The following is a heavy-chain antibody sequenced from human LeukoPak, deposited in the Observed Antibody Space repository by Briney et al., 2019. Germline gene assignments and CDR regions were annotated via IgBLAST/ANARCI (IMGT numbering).Heavy chain of an antibody. D-gene: IGHD3-10*01. CDR1: GFTFSNFA. J-gene: IGHJ3*02. CDR3: AKDQRSGEYNFGWGPFDI. Sequence: GGSLRLSCELSGFTFSNFAMNWVRQAPGKGLEWVSSISSSARSAVYGDSVRGRFTISRVNAENTLYLQMNNLRDDDTAIYYCAKDQRSGEYNFGWGPFDIWGQGTMVTVSS. CDR2: ISSSARSA. V-gene: IGHV3-23*01.